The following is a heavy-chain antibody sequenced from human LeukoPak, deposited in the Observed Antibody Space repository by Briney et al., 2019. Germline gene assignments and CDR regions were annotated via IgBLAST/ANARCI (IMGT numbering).Heavy chain of an antibody. CDR2: ISGSGGST. D-gene: IGHD6-13*01. CDR1: GFTFSSYA. V-gene: IGHV3-23*01. J-gene: IGHJ4*02. Sequence: GGSLRLSCAASGFTFSSYAMSWVRQAPGKGLECVSAISGSGGSTYYADSVKGRFTISRDNSKNTLYLQMNSLRAEDTAVYYCAKTTPGIAAAGTRYYFDYWGQGTLVTVSS. CDR3: AKTTPGIAAAGTRYYFDY.